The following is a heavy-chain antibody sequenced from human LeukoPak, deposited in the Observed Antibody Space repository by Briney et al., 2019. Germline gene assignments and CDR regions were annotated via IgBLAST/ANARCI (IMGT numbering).Heavy chain of an antibody. D-gene: IGHD1-1*01. Sequence: ASVKVSCKASGYTFIDYYMHWVRQAPGRGLEWMGWMNPNSGGTNYAQKFEGRVTMTRDTSISTAYMELSRLRSDDTAVYYCAKKVEFLDALDIWGQGTMVTVSS. CDR3: AKKVEFLDALDI. V-gene: IGHV1-2*02. CDR1: GYTFIDYY. J-gene: IGHJ3*02. CDR2: MNPNSGGT.